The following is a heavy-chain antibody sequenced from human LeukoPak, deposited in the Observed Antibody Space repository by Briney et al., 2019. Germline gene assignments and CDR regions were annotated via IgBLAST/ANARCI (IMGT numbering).Heavy chain of an antibody. CDR3: ARFSWGNNWFDP. D-gene: IGHD3-16*01. CDR1: GGSISSSSYY. Sequence: SETLSLTCTVSGGSISSSSYYWNWIRQPPGKGLEWVGYIHDSGTANYNPSLKSRVTMSIDTAKNQFSLRLNSVTAADTAVYYCARFSWGNNWFDPWGQGTLVIVSS. CDR2: IHDSGTA. J-gene: IGHJ5*02. V-gene: IGHV4-61*01.